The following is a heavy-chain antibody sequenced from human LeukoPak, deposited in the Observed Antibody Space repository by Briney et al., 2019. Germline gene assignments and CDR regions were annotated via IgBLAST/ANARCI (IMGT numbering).Heavy chain of an antibody. CDR2: INSDGSST. CDR1: GFTFSSYW. J-gene: IGHJ4*02. CDR3: ARGRGVHDSHTYDYFDY. Sequence: GGSLRLSCAASGFTFSSYWMHWVRQAPGKGLVWVSRINSDGSSTSYADSVKGRFTISRDNAKNTLYLQMNSLRAEDTAVYYCARGRGVHDSHTYDYFDYWGQGSLVTVSS. V-gene: IGHV3-74*01. D-gene: IGHD3-22*01.